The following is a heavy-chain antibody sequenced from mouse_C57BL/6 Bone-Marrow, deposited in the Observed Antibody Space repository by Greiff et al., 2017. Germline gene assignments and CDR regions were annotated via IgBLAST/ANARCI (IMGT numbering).Heavy chain of an antibody. J-gene: IGHJ2*01. CDR1: GYTFTSYW. CDR2: IDPPDSYT. CDR3: ARGSYGYFDY. Sequence: VKLQQPGAELVMPGASVKLSCKASGYTFTSYWMHWVKQGPGQGLEWIGEIDPPDSYTNYNQKFKGKSTLTVDKSSSTAYMQLSSLTSEDSAVYYCARGSYGYFDYWGQGTTLTVSS. V-gene: IGHV1-69*01. D-gene: IGHD1-1*02.